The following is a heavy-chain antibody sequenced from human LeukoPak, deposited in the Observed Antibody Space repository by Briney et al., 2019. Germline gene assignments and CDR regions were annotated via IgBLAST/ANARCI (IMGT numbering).Heavy chain of an antibody. CDR1: GFTFSSYG. V-gene: IGHV3-30*03. CDR3: ARDSSRDY. CDR2: ISYDGSNK. J-gene: IGHJ4*02. Sequence: PGRSLRLSCAASGFTFSSYGMHWVRQAPGKGLEWVAVISYDGSNKYYADSVKGRFTISRDNSKNTLYLQMNSLRAEDTAVYYCARDSSRDYWGQGTLVTVSS.